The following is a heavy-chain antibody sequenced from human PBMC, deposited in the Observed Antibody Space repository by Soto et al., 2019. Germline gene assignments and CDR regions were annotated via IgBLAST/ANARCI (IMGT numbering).Heavy chain of an antibody. CDR2: IFPSDSDT. CDR1: GYRFTPYW. Sequence: GESLKISCRTSGYRFTPYWIAWVRQMPGKGLEWMGIIFPSDSDTRYSPSFQGQVTISADRSTSTVFLQWASLKASDTAVYFCARKDKSGYFNWFDPWGQGTLVTVSS. CDR3: ARKDKSGYFNWFDP. D-gene: IGHD3-22*01. J-gene: IGHJ5*02. V-gene: IGHV5-51*01.